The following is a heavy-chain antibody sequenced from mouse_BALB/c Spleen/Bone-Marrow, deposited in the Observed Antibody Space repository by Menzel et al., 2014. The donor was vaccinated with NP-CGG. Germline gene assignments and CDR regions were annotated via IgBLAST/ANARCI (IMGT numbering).Heavy chain of an antibody. J-gene: IGHJ2*01. V-gene: IGHV7-3*02. CDR2: IRNKANGYTT. Sequence: EVHLVESGGGLVQPGGSPRLPCTPSGFTFTDYYMSWVRQPPGKALEWLGFIRNKANGYTTEYSASVKGRFTISRDNSQSILYLQMNTLRAEDSATYYCARDRGGLLHDYWGQGTTLTVSS. CDR3: ARDRGGLLHDY. CDR1: GFTFTDYY. D-gene: IGHD1-1*01.